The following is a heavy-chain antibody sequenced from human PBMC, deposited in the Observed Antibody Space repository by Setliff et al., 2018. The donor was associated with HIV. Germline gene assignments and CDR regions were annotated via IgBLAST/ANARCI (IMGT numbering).Heavy chain of an antibody. V-gene: IGHV3-53*01. CDR3: ARDMTYHFGAGSYLSTNQHDY. D-gene: IGHD3-10*01. J-gene: IGHJ4*02. CDR1: GLTDTYNY. Sequence: GGSLRLSCAASGLTDTYNYMSWVRQAPGKGLEWVSVYAGGSTYYADSVKGRFTISRDNSKNMLYLQMDSLRAEDTAVYYCARDMTYHFGAGSYLSTNQHDYWGQGTLVTVSS. CDR2: YAGGST.